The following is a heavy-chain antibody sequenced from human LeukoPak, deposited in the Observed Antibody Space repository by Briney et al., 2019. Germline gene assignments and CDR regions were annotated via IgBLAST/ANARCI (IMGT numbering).Heavy chain of an antibody. CDR3: ARGQTYSGSYFLFDY. J-gene: IGHJ4*02. CDR2: IILIFGTA. Sequence: GASVKVSCKASGGTFSSYAISWVRQAPGQGLEWMGGIILIFGTANYAQKFQGRVTITADESTSTAYMELSSLRSEGTAVYYCARGQTYSGSYFLFDYWGQGTLVTVSS. CDR1: GGTFSSYA. D-gene: IGHD1-26*01. V-gene: IGHV1-69*13.